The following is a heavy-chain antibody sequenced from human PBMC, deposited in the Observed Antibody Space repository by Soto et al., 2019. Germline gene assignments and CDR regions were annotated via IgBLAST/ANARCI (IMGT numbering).Heavy chain of an antibody. J-gene: IGHJ6*02. Sequence: PSETLSLTCTVSGGSISSSSYYWGWIRQPPGKGLEWIGSIYYSVSTYYNPSLKSRVTISVDTAKNQFSLKLSSVTAADTAVYYCARAKSYSAFWSRYVGQGHYYYGMDVWGQGTTVTVSS. D-gene: IGHD3-3*01. CDR1: GGSISSSSYY. CDR3: ARAKSYSAFWSRYVGQGHYYYGMDV. CDR2: IYYSVST. V-gene: IGHV4-39*01.